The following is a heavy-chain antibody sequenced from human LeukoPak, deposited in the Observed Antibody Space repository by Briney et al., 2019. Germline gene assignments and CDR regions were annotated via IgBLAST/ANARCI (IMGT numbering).Heavy chain of an antibody. V-gene: IGHV3-21*01. J-gene: IGHJ4*02. Sequence: PGGSLRLSCAASGFTFSSYSMNWVRQAPGKGLEWVSSISSSSSYIYYAHSVKGRFTISRDNAKNSLYLQMNSLRAEDTAVYYCARDYSSPRNFDYWGQGTLVTVSS. CDR2: ISSSSSYI. CDR3: ARDYSSPRNFDY. D-gene: IGHD6-13*01. CDR1: GFTFSSYS.